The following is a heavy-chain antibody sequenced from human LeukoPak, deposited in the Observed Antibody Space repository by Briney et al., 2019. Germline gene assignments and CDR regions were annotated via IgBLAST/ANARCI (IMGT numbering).Heavy chain of an antibody. V-gene: IGHV1-8*01. CDR1: GYTFTSYD. CDR3: ARGRASGWYYLRRSLDY. CDR2: MNPNSGNT. J-gene: IGHJ4*02. D-gene: IGHD6-19*01. Sequence: ASVKVSCKASGYTFTSYDINWVRQATGQGLEWMGWMNPNSGNTGYAQKFQGRATMTRNTSISTAYMELSSLRSEDTAVYYCARGRASGWYYLRRSLDYWGQGTLVTVSS.